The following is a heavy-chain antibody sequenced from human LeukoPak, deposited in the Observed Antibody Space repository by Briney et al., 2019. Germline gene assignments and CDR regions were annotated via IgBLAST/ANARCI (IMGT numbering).Heavy chain of an antibody. CDR3: ARGTYYYDSSGYYEYFQH. CDR2: IWYDGSNK. V-gene: IGHV3-33*01. D-gene: IGHD3-22*01. J-gene: IGHJ1*01. CDR1: GFTFSSYG. Sequence: GGSLRLSCAASGFTFSSYGMHWVRQAPGKGLEWVAVIWYDGSNKYYADSVKGRFTISRDNSKNTLYLQMNSLRAEDTAVYYCARGTYYYDSSGYYEYFQHWGQGTLDTVSS.